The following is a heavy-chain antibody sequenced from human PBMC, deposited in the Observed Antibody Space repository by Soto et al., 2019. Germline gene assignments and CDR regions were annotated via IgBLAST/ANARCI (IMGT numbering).Heavy chain of an antibody. D-gene: IGHD1-26*01. V-gene: IGHV1-69*01. J-gene: IGHJ4*02. CDR2: IIPIFGTA. CDR3: ARDGGRHSGGIDY. Sequence: QVQLVQSGAEVKKPGSSVKVSCKASGGTFSSYSINWVRQAPGQGLEWMGEIIPIFGTANYAQKFQGRVTITADESTSTAYMDLSSLRSDDTAVYYCARDGGRHSGGIDYWGQGTLVTVSS. CDR1: GGTFSSYS.